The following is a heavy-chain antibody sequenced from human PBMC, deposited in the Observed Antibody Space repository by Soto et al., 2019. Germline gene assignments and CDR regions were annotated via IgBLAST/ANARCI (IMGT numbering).Heavy chain of an antibody. D-gene: IGHD5-12*01. V-gene: IGHV3-30*18. CDR2: ISYDRSNK. CDR1: GFTFRGYG. CDR3: AKQYSLISAADSGYDPSTFDY. Sequence: GGPLSHPCAASGFTFRGYGMRWVPQAPGKGLEWVAVISYDRSNKYYADSVKGRFTISRDNSKNTLYLQMNSLRAEDTAVYYCAKQYSLISAADSGYDPSTFDYWGQGTLVTVSS. J-gene: IGHJ4*02.